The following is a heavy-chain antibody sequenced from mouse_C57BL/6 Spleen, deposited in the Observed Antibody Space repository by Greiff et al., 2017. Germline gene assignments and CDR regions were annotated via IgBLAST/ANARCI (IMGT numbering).Heavy chain of an antibody. Sequence: QVHVKQSGPELVKPGASVKLSCKASGYTFTSYDINWVKQRPGQGLEWIGWIYPRDGSTKYNEKFKGKATLTVDTSSSTAYMELHGLTSEDSAVYFCARVDYYGSFWYFDVWGTGTTVTVSA. J-gene: IGHJ1*03. CDR1: GYTFTSYD. CDR2: IYPRDGST. CDR3: ARVDYYGSFWYFDV. V-gene: IGHV1-85*01. D-gene: IGHD1-1*01.